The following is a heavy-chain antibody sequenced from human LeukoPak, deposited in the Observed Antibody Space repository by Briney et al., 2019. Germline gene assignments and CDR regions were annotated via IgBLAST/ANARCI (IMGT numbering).Heavy chain of an antibody. D-gene: IGHD6-19*01. V-gene: IGHV1-18*01. J-gene: IGHJ6*02. Sequence: ASVKVSCKASGYTFTSYGISWVRQAPGQGLEWMGWISAYNGNTNYAQKLQGRVTMTTDTSTSTAYMELRSLRSDDTAVYYCARDGTIAVVGPTYYYYGMDVWGQGTTVTVSS. CDR1: GYTFTSYG. CDR3: ARDGTIAVVGPTYYYYGMDV. CDR2: ISAYNGNT.